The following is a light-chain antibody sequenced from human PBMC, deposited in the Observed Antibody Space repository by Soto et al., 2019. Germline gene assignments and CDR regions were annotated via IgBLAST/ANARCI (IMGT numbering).Light chain of an antibody. V-gene: IGKV1-6*01. CDR3: LLDFRYFWA. J-gene: IGKJ1*01. CDR2: AAS. CDR1: EAIRSA. Sequence: AIQLTQSPSSLSASVGDRVTITCRASEAIRSALGWYQQKQGKVPNLLIYAASILHSGVPSRFSGSGSGTDFTLTISSLQPEDFATYYCLLDFRYFWAFGQGTKV.